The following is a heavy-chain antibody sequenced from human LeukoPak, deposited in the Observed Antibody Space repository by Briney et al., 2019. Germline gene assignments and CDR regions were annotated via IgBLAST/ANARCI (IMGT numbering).Heavy chain of an antibody. J-gene: IGHJ4*02. CDR1: GFTFSNYG. CDR3: ATFPYYFDSSGSYCFDF. Sequence: GGSLRLSCAASGFTFSNYGMHWVRQAPGKGLEWVAFIRYDGTNKYYADSVKGRFTISRDNSKNTLYMQMNSLRAEDTAVFYCATFPYYFDSSGSYCFDFWGQGTLVTVSS. V-gene: IGHV3-30*02. D-gene: IGHD3-22*01. CDR2: IRYDGTNK.